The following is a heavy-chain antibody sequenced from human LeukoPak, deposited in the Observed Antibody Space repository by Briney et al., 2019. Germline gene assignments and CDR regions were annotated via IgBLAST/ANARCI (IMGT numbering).Heavy chain of an antibody. Sequence: VASVKVSCKASGGTFSSYAISWVRQAPGQGLEWMGGIIPILGTANYAQKFQGRVTITADESTSTAYMELSSLRSEDTAVYYCARSNIVVVVAARAGAFDIWGQGTMVTVSS. D-gene: IGHD2-15*01. V-gene: IGHV1-69*13. CDR1: GGTFSSYA. CDR3: ARSNIVVVVAARAGAFDI. CDR2: IIPILGTA. J-gene: IGHJ3*02.